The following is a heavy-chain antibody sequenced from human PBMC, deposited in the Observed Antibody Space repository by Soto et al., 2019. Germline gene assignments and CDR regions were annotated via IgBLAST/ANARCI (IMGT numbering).Heavy chain of an antibody. V-gene: IGHV4-4*02. CDR1: GGSISSSNW. D-gene: IGHD6-19*01. Sequence: QVQLQESGPGLVKPSGTLSLTCAVSGGSISSSNWWSWVRQPPGKGLEWIGEIYHSGSTNYNPSLKRRVTIIVDKTNKQFSPKLSSVTAADTAVYYCGRTDQWLASHYYYYGMDVWGQGTTVTVSS. CDR3: GRTDQWLASHYYYYGMDV. CDR2: IYHSGST. J-gene: IGHJ6*02.